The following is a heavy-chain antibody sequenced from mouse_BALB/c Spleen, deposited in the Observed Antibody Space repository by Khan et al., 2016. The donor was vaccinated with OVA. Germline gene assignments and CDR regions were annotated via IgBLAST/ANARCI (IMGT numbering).Heavy chain of an antibody. CDR3: AREGVYYRSDGWLSY. CDR2: INPSNGYT. CDR1: GYTFTTYT. V-gene: IGHV1-4*01. D-gene: IGHD2-14*01. J-gene: IGHJ3*01. Sequence: QVQLKESGAELARPGASVKMSCKASGYTFTTYTMHWVKQRPGQGLEWIGYINPSNGYTNYNQKFKDKSTLTADKSSSTAYMQLSRLTSDYSAVYYCAREGVYYRSDGWLSYGGQGTLVTGSA.